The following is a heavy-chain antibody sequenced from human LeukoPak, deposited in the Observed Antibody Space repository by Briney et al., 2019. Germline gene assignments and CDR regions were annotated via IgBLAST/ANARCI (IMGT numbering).Heavy chain of an antibody. CDR2: ISGSGGTI. Sequence: GGSLRLSCAASGFSFSSYAMSWVRQAPGKGLEWVSTISGSGGTIYYADSVKGRFTISRDNSKNTLYLQMNSLRAEDTAVYYCAKDPSQDIVTTRPFDYWGQGTLVTVSS. J-gene: IGHJ4*02. CDR1: GFSFSSYA. D-gene: IGHD5-12*01. V-gene: IGHV3-23*01. CDR3: AKDPSQDIVTTRPFDY.